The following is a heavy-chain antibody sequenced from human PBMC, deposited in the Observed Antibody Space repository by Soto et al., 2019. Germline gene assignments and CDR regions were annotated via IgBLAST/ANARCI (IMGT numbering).Heavy chain of an antibody. CDR1: GFTFSSYS. J-gene: IGHJ3*02. CDR2: ISSSSSYI. V-gene: IGHV3-21*01. CDR3: AREGLKRQRSAFDI. D-gene: IGHD1-1*01. Sequence: VQLVESGGGLVKPGGSLRLSCAASGFTFSSYSMNWVRQAPGKGLEWVSSISSSSSYIYYADSVKGRFTISRDNAKNSLYLQMNSLRAEDTAVYYCAREGLKRQRSAFDIWGQGTMVTVSS.